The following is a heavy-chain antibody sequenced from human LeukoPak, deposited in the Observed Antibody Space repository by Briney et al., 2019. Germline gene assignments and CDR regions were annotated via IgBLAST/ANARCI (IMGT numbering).Heavy chain of an antibody. D-gene: IGHD6-19*01. CDR2: IYYSGST. J-gene: IGHJ4*02. CDR3: ARRDSSGVVPRWDY. CDR1: GGSISSSSYY. Sequence: SETLSLTCTVSGGSISSSSYYWGWIRQPPGKGLEWIGSIYYSGSTYYNPSLKSRVTISVDTSKNQFSLKLSSVTAADTAVYYCARRDSSGVVPRWDYWGQGTLVTVSS. V-gene: IGHV4-39*01.